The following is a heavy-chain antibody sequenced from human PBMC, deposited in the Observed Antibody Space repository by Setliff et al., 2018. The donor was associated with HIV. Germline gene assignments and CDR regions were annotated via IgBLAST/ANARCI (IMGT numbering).Heavy chain of an antibody. D-gene: IGHD1-26*01. CDR3: ARGGSGRPFDY. CDR2: IHYSGSS. Sequence: ASETLSLTCTVSGGSITGHYWSWIRQPPGKGLEWIGYIHYSGSSNYNPSLKSRVSISVDTSKNQFSLKLSSVTAADTAVYYCARGGSGRPFDYWGQGTLVTVSS. V-gene: IGHV4-59*08. CDR1: GGSITGHY. J-gene: IGHJ4*02.